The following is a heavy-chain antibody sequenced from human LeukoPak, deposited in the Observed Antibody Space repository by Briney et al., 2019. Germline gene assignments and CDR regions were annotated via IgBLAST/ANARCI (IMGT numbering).Heavy chain of an antibody. D-gene: IGHD2-21*02. CDR3: VGAYCGGDCYPAAFDI. V-gene: IGHV4-34*01. Sequence: PSETLSLTCAVYDGSFSGYYWSWIRQPPGKGLEWIGEINHSGSTNYNPSLKSRVTISVDTSKNQFSLKLSSVTAADTAVYYCVGAYCGGDCYPAAFDIWGQGTMVTVSS. J-gene: IGHJ3*02. CDR2: INHSGST. CDR1: DGSFSGYY.